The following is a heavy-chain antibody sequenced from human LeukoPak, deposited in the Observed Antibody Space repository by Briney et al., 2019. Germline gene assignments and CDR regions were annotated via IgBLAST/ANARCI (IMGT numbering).Heavy chain of an antibody. V-gene: IGHV3-48*02. CDR1: GFTFSTYS. CDR2: ISSGSSTI. Sequence: GGSLRLSCAASGFTFSTYSMTWVGQAPGKGLEWISYISSGSSTIYYADSVKGRFTISRDNAKNSLFLQMISLRDEDTAVYFCALGEPLDYWGQGTLVTVSS. D-gene: IGHD1-26*01. J-gene: IGHJ4*02. CDR3: ALGEPLDY.